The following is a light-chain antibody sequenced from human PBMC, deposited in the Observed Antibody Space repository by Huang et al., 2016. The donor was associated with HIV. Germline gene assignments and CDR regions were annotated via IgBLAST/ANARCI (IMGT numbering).Light chain of an antibody. V-gene: IGKV3-15*01. CDR2: ETF. CDR3: QQYHEWPRT. Sequence: ERVLPQPPGTLTVSPGERATLSCRTSQVIGHSLAWYHLKPGQAPRRLIYETFFRASDIRARFSGGGSEIDFTLTISGLQSEDSAVYYCQQYHEWPRTFGQGTKVEIK. CDR1: QVIGHS. J-gene: IGKJ2*01.